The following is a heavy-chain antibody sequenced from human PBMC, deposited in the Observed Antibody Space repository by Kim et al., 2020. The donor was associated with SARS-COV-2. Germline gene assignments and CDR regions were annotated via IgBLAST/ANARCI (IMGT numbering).Heavy chain of an antibody. V-gene: IGHV3-33*01. Sequence: FCVDSVKGRFTISRVNSKNTLYLQMNSLRAEDTAVYCCARGDYIVTTWIDSWGQGTLVTVSA. D-gene: IGHD5-12*01. CDR3: ARGDYIVTTWIDS. J-gene: IGHJ4*02.